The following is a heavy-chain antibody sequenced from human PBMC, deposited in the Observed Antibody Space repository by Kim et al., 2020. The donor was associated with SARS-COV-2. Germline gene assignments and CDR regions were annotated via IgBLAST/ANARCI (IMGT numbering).Heavy chain of an antibody. V-gene: IGHV6-1*01. J-gene: IGHJ6*02. D-gene: IGHD2-2*01. CDR2: TYYRSKWYN. CDR3: ASGGIVVDYYYYGMDV. Sequence: SQTLSLTCAISGDSVSSNSAAWNWIRQSPSRGLEWLGRTYYRSKWYNDYAVSVKSRITINPDTSKNQFSLQLNSVTPEDTAVYYCASGGIVVDYYYYGMDVWGQGTTVTVSS. CDR1: GDSVSSNSAA.